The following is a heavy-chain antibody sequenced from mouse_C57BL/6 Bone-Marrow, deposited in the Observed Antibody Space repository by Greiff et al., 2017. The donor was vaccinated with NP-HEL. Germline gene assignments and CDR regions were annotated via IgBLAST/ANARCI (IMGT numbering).Heavy chain of an antibody. CDR1: GFSFTSYA. V-gene: IGHV2-9-1*01. CDR2: IWPGGGT. Sequence: LQLVESGPGLVAPSQRLSITCPVSGFSFTSYAISWVRQPPGKGLEWLGVIWPGGGTNYNSALKSRLSISKDNSKIQVFLKMNSLQTDDTARYYVARKNGYYVSIYAMDYWGQGTSVTVSS. D-gene: IGHD2-3*01. J-gene: IGHJ4*01. CDR3: ARKNGYYVSIYAMDY.